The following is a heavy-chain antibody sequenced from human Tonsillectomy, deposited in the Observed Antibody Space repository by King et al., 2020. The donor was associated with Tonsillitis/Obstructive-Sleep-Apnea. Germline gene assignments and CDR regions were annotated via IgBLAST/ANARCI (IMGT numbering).Heavy chain of an antibody. CDR1: GGSISSYY. J-gene: IGHJ6*03. D-gene: IGHD6-19*01. V-gene: IGHV4-59*01. Sequence: VPLQESGPGLVKPSETLSLTCTVSGGSISSYYWSWIRQPPGKGLEWIGYIYYSGSTNYNPSLKSRVTISVDTSKNQFSLKLSSVTAADTAVYYCARVLSSSGWYSYYYYYMDVWGKGTTVTVSS. CDR3: ARVLSSSGWYSYYYYYMDV. CDR2: IYYSGST.